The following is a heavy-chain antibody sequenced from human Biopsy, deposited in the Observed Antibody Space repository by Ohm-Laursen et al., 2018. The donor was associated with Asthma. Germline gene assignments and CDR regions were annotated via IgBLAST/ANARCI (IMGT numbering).Heavy chain of an antibody. CDR1: GFSFDDCA. Sequence: SLRLSCAASGFSFDDCAMHWVRQAPGKGLEWVSSISWNSGNMDYADSVKGRFTISRDNAKNSLYLQMQSLRPEDTAFYYCAKSADYYDSTDYLDFWGRGTLVTVPS. CDR3: AKSADYYDSTDYLDF. V-gene: IGHV3-9*01. J-gene: IGHJ4*01. D-gene: IGHD3-22*01. CDR2: ISWNSGNM.